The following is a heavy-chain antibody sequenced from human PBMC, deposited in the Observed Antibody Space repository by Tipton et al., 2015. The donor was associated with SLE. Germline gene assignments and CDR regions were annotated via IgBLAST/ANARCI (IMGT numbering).Heavy chain of an antibody. CDR2: INHSGST. Sequence: TLSLTCAVYGGSFSGYYWSWIRQPPGKGLEWIGEINHSGSTNYNPSLKSRVTISVDTSKNQFSLRLSSVTAADTAVYYCARGRYSSSWYQYFQHWGQGTLVTVSS. D-gene: IGHD6-13*01. V-gene: IGHV4-34*01. CDR1: GGSFSGYY. CDR3: ARGRYSSSWYQYFQH. J-gene: IGHJ1*01.